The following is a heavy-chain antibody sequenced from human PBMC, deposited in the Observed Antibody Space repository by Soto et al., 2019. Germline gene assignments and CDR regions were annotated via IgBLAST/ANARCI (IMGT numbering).Heavy chain of an antibody. V-gene: IGHV3-48*02. CDR2: ISSSSNTI. CDR3: VKGVAWRRGPFDF. CDR1: GFTFTSYS. J-gene: IGHJ4*02. D-gene: IGHD3-3*01. Sequence: GGSLRLSYATSGFTFTSYSMNWVRQAPGRGLEWLSYISSSSNTIFYADSVKGRFTISRDSANSSLYLQLTSLRDDDTGLYFSVKGVAWRRGPFDFGGQGAPVTVS.